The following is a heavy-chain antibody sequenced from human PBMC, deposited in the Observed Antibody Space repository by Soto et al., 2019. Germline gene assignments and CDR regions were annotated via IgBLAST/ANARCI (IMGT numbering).Heavy chain of an antibody. Sequence: SETLSLTCTVSGGSISSYYWSWIRQPPGKGLGWIGYIYYSGSTNYNPSLKSRVTISVDTSKNQFSLKLSSVTAADTAVYYCARLHLTGYYPLIDYWGQGSLVIVSS. D-gene: IGHD3-9*01. CDR3: ARLHLTGYYPLIDY. CDR2: IYYSGST. J-gene: IGHJ4*02. V-gene: IGHV4-59*08. CDR1: GGSISSYY.